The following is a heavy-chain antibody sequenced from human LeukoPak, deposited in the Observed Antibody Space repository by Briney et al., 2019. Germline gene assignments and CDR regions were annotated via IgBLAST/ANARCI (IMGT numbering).Heavy chain of an antibody. CDR3: ARDAPTVGVDS. CDR1: GFIFDVYG. V-gene: IGHV3-20*04. CDR2: INWNGGST. J-gene: IGHJ4*02. Sequence: GGSLRLSCAASGFIFDVYGMSWVRQAPGKGLEWVSGINWNGGSTGYADSVKGRFTISRDNAKNSLYLQMNSLRAEEDTALYYCARDAPTVGVDSWGQGTLVTVSS.